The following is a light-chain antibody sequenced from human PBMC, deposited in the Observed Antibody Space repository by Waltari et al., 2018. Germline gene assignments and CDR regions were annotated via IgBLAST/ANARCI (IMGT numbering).Light chain of an antibody. CDR2: WAS. J-gene: IGKJ2*01. V-gene: IGKV4-1*01. CDR3: QQYYSTPYT. CDR1: GSVFDNSGNNNS. Sequence: DIVMTQSPDSLTVSLGARCTINCKSSGSVFDNSGNNNSLAWYQQKPGQPPNLLISWASARESGVPDRFSGSGSGADFTLTISSLRAEDVAVYYCQQYYSTPYTFGQGTKLEIK.